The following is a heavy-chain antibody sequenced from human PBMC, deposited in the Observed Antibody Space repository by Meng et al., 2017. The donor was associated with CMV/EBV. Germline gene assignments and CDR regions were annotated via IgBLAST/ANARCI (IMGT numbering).Heavy chain of an antibody. CDR3: ARDAVLGYCSSTSCLYGMDV. CDR1: GGSVSSGSYY. CDR2: IYYSGST. D-gene: IGHD2-2*01. J-gene: IGHJ6*02. V-gene: IGHV4-61*01. Sequence: GSLRLSCTVSGGSVSSGSYYWSWIRQPPGKGLEWIGYIYYSGSTNYNPSLKSRVTISVDTSKNQFSLKLSSVTAADTAVYYCARDAVLGYCSSTSCLYGMDVWGQGTTVTVSS.